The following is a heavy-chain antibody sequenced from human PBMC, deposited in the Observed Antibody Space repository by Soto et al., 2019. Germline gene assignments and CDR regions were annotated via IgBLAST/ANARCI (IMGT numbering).Heavy chain of an antibody. V-gene: IGHV4-4*02. CDR3: ARNLYCTNGVCSTYYYGMDV. Sequence: SETLSLTCAVSGGSISSSNWWSWVRQPPGKGLEWIGEIYHSGSTNYNPSLKSRVTISVDKSKNQFSLKLSSVTAADTAVYYCARNLYCTNGVCSTYYYGMDVWGQGTTVTVSS. D-gene: IGHD2-8*01. J-gene: IGHJ6*02. CDR1: GGSISSSNW. CDR2: IYHSGST.